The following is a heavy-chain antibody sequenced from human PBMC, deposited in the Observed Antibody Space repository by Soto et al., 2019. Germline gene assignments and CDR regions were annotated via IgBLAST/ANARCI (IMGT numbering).Heavy chain of an antibody. CDR1: GFTFSSYG. Sequence: GGSLRLSCAASGFTFSSYGMHWVRQAPGKGLEWVAVISYDGSNKYYADSVKGRFTISRDNSKNTLYLQMNSLRAEDTAVYYCAKDEQVLAPPEYYFDYWGQGTLVTVSS. D-gene: IGHD3-3*01. V-gene: IGHV3-30*18. CDR3: AKDEQVLAPPEYYFDY. J-gene: IGHJ4*02. CDR2: ISYDGSNK.